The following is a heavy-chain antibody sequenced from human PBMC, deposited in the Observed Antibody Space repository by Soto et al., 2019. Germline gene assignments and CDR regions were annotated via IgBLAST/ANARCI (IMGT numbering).Heavy chain of an antibody. CDR2: ISYDGSNK. J-gene: IGHJ1*01. D-gene: IGHD2-21*02. V-gene: IGHV3-30-3*01. CDR1: GFTFSSYA. CDR3: VRAQIRPIVVVTALIQH. Sequence: QVQLVESGGGVVQPGRSLRLSCAASGFTFSSYAMHWVRQAPGKGLEWVAVISYDGSNKYYADSVKGRFTISRDNSKNTLYLQMNSLRAEDTAVYYCVRAQIRPIVVVTALIQHWGQGTLVTVSS.